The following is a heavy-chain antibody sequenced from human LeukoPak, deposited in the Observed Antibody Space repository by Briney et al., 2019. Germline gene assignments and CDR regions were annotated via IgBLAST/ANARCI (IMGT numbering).Heavy chain of an antibody. CDR3: ARDGSGWVNFDY. Sequence: QAGGSLRLSCAASGFTFSSYEMNWVRQAPGKGLEWVSYISSSGSTIYYADSVKGRFTISRDNAKNSLYLQMNSLRAEDTAVYYCARDGSGWVNFDYWGQGTLVTVSS. CDR2: ISSSGSTI. V-gene: IGHV3-48*03. CDR1: GFTFSSYE. J-gene: IGHJ4*02. D-gene: IGHD6-19*01.